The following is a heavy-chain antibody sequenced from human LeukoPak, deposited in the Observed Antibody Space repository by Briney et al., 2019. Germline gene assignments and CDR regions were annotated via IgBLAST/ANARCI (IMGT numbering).Heavy chain of an antibody. CDR2: IRFDGDFK. CDR3: ARSVYGSGSYMDV. J-gene: IGHJ6*02. V-gene: IGHV3-33*08. CDR1: GFTFSSYR. Sequence: GGSLRLSCAASGFTFSSYRLHWVRQAPGKGLEWVSSIRFDGDFKHYGDSVKGRVAISRNNAENKVFLQMNNLRGEDTGVYFCARSVYGSGSYMDVWGQGTTVIVSS. D-gene: IGHD3-10*01.